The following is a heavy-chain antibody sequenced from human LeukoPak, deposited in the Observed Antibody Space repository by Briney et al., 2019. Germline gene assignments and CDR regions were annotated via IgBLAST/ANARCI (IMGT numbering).Heavy chain of an antibody. D-gene: IGHD1-20*01. CDR1: GDSVSTNRAA. J-gene: IGHJ4*02. Sequence: SQTLSLTCAISGDSVSTNRAAWNWIRQSPSRGLEWLGRTYYRSKWYDDYALSVKSRITINPDTSKNQLSLHLNSVTPEDTAVYYCARLTGVMGDWGQGTLVAVSS. CDR2: TYYRSKWYD. CDR3: ARLTGVMGD. V-gene: IGHV6-1*01.